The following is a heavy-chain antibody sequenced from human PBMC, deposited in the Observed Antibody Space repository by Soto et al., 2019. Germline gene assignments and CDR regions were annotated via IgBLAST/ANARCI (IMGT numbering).Heavy chain of an antibody. CDR1: GGTFSSYA. CDR2: IIPIFGTA. CDR3: ARKYRYSGSYDYYYYGMAV. D-gene: IGHD1-26*01. J-gene: IGHJ6*02. V-gene: IGHV1-69*01. Sequence: QVQLVQSGAEVKKPGSSVKVSCKASGGTFSSYAISWVRQAPGQGLEWMGGIIPIFGTANYAQKFQGRVTITADESTSTAYMELSSLRSEDTAVYYCARKYRYSGSYDYYYYGMAVWGQGTTVTVSS.